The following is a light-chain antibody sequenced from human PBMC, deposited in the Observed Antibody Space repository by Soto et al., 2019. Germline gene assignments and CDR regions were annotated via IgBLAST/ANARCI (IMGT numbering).Light chain of an antibody. V-gene: IGKV1-13*02. Sequence: AIQLTQSPSSLSASLGDRVTITCRSSQGITSAIAWYRQRPGVAPELLIYDVSTLASGVTSRFSGSGSGTDFTLTISALQPEDFATYYCQQFSTYPLTFGGGTKVDIK. J-gene: IGKJ4*01. CDR2: DVS. CDR3: QQFSTYPLT. CDR1: QGITSA.